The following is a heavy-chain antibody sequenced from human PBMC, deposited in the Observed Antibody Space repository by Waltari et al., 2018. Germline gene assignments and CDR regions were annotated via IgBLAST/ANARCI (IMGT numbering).Heavy chain of an antibody. Sequence: QVQLVESGGGVVQPGRSLRLSCAASGFTFSSYGMPWVPPAPGKGLEWVAVISYDGSNKYYADSVKGRFTISRDNSKNTLYLQMNSLRAEDTAVYYCAKLCMGATRPPDYWGQGTLVTVSS. V-gene: IGHV3-30*18. CDR1: GFTFSSYG. J-gene: IGHJ4*02. CDR3: AKLCMGATRPPDY. CDR2: ISYDGSNK. D-gene: IGHD1-26*01.